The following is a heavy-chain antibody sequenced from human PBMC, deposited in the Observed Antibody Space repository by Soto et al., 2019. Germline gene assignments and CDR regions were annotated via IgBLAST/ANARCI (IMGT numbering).Heavy chain of an antibody. V-gene: IGHV1-69*13. CDR1: GGTFSSYA. D-gene: IGHD4-4*01. CDR3: ARVVVSGTVTTDYYYYGMDV. Sequence: SVKVSFKASGGTFSSYAISWVRQAPGQGLEWMGGIIPIFGTANYAQKFQGRVTITADESTSTAYMELSSLRSEDTAVYYCARVVVSGTVTTDYYYYGMDVWGQGTTVTVSS. J-gene: IGHJ6*02. CDR2: IIPIFGTA.